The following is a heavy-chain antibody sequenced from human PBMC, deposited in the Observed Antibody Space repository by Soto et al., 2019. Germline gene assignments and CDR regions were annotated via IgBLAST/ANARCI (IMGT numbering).Heavy chain of an antibody. V-gene: IGHV1-69*04. Sequence: SVKVSCRASGGTFSSYTISWVRQAPGQGLEWMGRIIPILGIANYAQKFQGRVTITADKSTSTAYMELSSLRSEDTAVYYCARESRVRGVPRLGWFDPWGQGTLVTVSS. J-gene: IGHJ5*02. CDR1: GGTFSSYT. CDR2: IIPILGIA. CDR3: ARESRVRGVPRLGWFDP. D-gene: IGHD3-10*01.